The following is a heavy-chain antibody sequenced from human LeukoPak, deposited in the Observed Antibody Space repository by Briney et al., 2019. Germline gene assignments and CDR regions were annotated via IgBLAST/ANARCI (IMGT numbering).Heavy chain of an antibody. J-gene: IGHJ4*02. CDR3: ARGPTVVTPDY. V-gene: IGHV1-2*02. CDR1: GYTFTGYY. Sequence: ASVKVSCKASGYTFTGYYMHWVRQAPGQGLEWMGWINPKTGVTNYAQRFQGRVTVTTDTSISTAYMDLSNLRSDDTALDYCARGPTVVTPDYWGQGTLVTVSS. CDR2: INPKTGVT. D-gene: IGHD4-23*01.